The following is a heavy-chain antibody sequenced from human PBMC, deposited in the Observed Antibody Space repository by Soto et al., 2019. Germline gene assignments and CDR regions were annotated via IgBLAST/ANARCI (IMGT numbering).Heavy chain of an antibody. J-gene: IGHJ4*02. Sequence: QVPLVQSGAEVKKPWASVKVSCKASGYTFTGYGITWVRQAPGRGLEWMGWISAYNGNTNCALMLLGRVTTTTDPSTSTAYMELRSLRSDDTAVYYCARGISVFDQFDYWGQGTLVSVSS. V-gene: IGHV1-18*01. D-gene: IGHD3-9*01. CDR1: GYTFTGYG. CDR2: ISAYNGNT. CDR3: ARGISVFDQFDY.